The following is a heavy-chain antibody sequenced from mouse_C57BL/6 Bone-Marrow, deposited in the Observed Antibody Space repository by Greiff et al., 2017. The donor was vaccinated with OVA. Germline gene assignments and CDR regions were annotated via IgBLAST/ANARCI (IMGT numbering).Heavy chain of an antibody. J-gene: IGHJ4*01. V-gene: IGHV1-55*01. CDR1: GYTFTSYW. CDR3: ARDGYYVDYAMDY. CDR2: IYPGSGST. D-gene: IGHD2-3*01. Sequence: QVQLQQPGAELVKPGASVKMSCKASGYTFTSYWITWLKQRPGQGLGWIGDIYPGSGSTNYNEKFKSKATLTVATSSSTAYMQLSSRTSEDSAVYYCARDGYYVDYAMDYWGQGTSVTVSA.